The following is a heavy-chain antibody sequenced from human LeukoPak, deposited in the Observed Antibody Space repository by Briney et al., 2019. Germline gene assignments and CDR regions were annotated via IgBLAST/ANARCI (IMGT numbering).Heavy chain of an antibody. V-gene: IGHV4-30-2*01. Sequence: PSETLSLTCTVSGASVTSGGFYWSWIRQPPGKGLEWLGYIHQSGDTYSNPSLKSRATVSMDTSTNQFSLNLRFVTAADTAVYYCASLPAAASGHWFDPWGQGTLVTVSS. CDR1: GASVTSGGFY. D-gene: IGHD6-13*01. CDR2: IHQSGDT. J-gene: IGHJ5*02. CDR3: ASLPAAASGHWFDP.